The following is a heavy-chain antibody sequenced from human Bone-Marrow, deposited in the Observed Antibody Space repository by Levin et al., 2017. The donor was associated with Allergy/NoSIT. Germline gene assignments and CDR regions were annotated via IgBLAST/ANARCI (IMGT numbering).Heavy chain of an antibody. J-gene: IGHJ4*02. V-gene: IGHV3-21*01. Sequence: GGSLRLSCAASGFNFASYGMNWVRQAPGKGLEWVSSISGTGRHIYLADSLKGRFTISRDNAKNPLSLQMNNLRVEDTAVFYCAKDEGPFSSSFAFDCWGQGALVTVSS. CDR3: AKDEGPFSSSFAFDC. CDR1: GFNFASYG. CDR2: ISGTGRHI. D-gene: IGHD2-2*01.